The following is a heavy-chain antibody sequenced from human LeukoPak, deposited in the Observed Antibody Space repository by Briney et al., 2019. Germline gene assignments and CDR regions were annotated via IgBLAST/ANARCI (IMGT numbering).Heavy chain of an antibody. CDR2: FSVSDATT. Sequence: GGSLRLSCAASGFTFSSYAMSWVRQAPGKGLEWVSGFSVSDATTYYADSVKGRFTISRDNAKNSLYLQMNSLRAEDTAVYYCARGGLGVKGAFDIWGQGTMVTVSS. V-gene: IGHV3-23*01. D-gene: IGHD1-26*01. CDR1: GFTFSSYA. CDR3: ARGGLGVKGAFDI. J-gene: IGHJ3*02.